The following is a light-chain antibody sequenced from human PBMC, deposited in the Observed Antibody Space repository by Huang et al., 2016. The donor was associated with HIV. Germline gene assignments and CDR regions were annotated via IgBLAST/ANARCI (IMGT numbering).Light chain of an antibody. J-gene: IGKJ1*01. CDR3: QQYGTSPWT. V-gene: IGKV3-20*01. CDR2: GAS. Sequence: EIVLTQSPGTLSLSPGEGATVSCRAKESVRSTYLAWYRQSGGQAPRLLIYGASNRATGIPDRFSGSGSGTDFTLTISRLEPEDFAVYYCQQYGTSPWTFGQGTKVEIK. CDR1: ESVRSTY.